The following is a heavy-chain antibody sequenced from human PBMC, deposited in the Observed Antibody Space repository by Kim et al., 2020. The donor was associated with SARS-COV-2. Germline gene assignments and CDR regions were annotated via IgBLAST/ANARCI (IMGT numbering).Heavy chain of an antibody. J-gene: IGHJ5*01. CDR2: IRNQAHSFTT. D-gene: IGHD6-19*01. Sequence: GGSLRLSCAASGFTFSDHFMDWVRQAPGKGLEWVGRIRNQAHSFTTEYAASVKGRFTISRDDSKNSLYLQMNSLKTEDTAVYYCARDVGSSGWFDSWGQGTLVTVSS. CDR1: GFTFSDHF. V-gene: IGHV3-72*01. CDR3: ARDVGSSGWFDS.